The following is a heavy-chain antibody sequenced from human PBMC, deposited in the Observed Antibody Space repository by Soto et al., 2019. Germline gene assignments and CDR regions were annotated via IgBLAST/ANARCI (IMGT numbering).Heavy chain of an antibody. D-gene: IGHD6-19*01. V-gene: IGHV3-30-3*01. J-gene: IGHJ4*02. CDR1: GFTFSSYA. Sequence: QVQLVESGGGVVQPGRSLRLSCAASGFTFSSYAMHWVRQAPGKGLEWVAVISYDGSNKYYADSVKGRFTISRDNSKNTLYLQMNSLRAEDTAVYYCARDFRPPIAVAGILGTEPREWGQGTLVTVSS. CDR2: ISYDGSNK. CDR3: ARDFRPPIAVAGILGTEPRE.